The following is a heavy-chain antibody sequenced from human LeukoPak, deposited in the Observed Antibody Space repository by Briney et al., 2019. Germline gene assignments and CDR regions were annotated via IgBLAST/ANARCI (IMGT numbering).Heavy chain of an antibody. V-gene: IGHV3-53*01. J-gene: IGHJ4*02. CDR2: IYSGGST. CDR1: GFTFSSYA. CDR3: ARSSRDGYNYIRFDY. D-gene: IGHD5-24*01. Sequence: PGGSLRLSCAASGFTFSSYAMSWVRQAPGKGLEWVSVIYSGGSTYYADSVKGRFTISRDNSKNTLYLQMNSLRAEDTAVYYCARSSRDGYNYIRFDYWGQGTLVTVSS.